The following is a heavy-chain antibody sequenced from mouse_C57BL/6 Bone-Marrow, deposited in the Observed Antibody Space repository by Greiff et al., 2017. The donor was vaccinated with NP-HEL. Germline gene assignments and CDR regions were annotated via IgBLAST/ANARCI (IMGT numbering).Heavy chain of an antibody. V-gene: IGHV1-69*01. D-gene: IGHD2-2*01. J-gene: IGHJ2*01. CDR1: GYTFTSYW. CDR2: LDPSDSYT. CDR3: ARDYGYD. Sequence: QVQLQQSGAELVMPGASVKLSCKASGYTFTSYWMHWVKQRPGQGLEWIGELDPSDSYTNYNHKFKGKSTLTVDKSSSTAYMQLSSLTSEDSAVYYCARDYGYDWGQGTTLTVSS.